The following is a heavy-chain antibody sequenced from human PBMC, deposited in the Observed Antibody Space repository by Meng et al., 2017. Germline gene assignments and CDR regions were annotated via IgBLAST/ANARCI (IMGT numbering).Heavy chain of an antibody. Sequence: GGSLRLSCAASGFTFSSYEMNWVRQAPGKGLEWVSYISSSGSTIYYADSVKGRFTISRDNAKNSLYLQMNSLRAEDTAVYYCARTSVVRATFGYWGQGTRVTCSS. CDR3: ARTSVVRATFGY. D-gene: IGHD1-26*01. CDR1: GFTFSSYE. CDR2: ISSSGSTI. V-gene: IGHV3-48*03. J-gene: IGHJ4*02.